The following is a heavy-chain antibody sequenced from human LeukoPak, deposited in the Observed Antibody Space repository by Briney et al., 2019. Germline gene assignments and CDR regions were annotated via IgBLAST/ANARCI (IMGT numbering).Heavy chain of an antibody. CDR2: IYYSGST. CDR1: GGSISSGGYS. V-gene: IGHV4-61*08. CDR3: ARDGKIANCSGGNCYSGWFDP. J-gene: IGHJ5*02. D-gene: IGHD2-15*01. Sequence: SQTLSLTFAVSGGSISSGGYSWSWIRQPPGKGLEWIAYIYYSGSTNYNPSLKSRVTISVDTSKNQFSLKLSSVTAADTAVYYCARDGKIANCSGGNCYSGWFDPWGQGTLVTVSS.